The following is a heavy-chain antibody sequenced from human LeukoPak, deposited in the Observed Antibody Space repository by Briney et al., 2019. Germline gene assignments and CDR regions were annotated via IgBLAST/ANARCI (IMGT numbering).Heavy chain of an antibody. CDR3: AKAGDYSYFDY. CDR1: GLTFTYYA. J-gene: IGHJ4*02. CDR2: ISGSDGST. V-gene: IGHV3-23*01. Sequence: PGGSLRLSCAASGLTFTYYAMNWVRQAPGKGLEWVSAISGSDGSTYYADSVKGRFTISRDNSKNTLYLQMNSLRAEDTAVYYCAKAGDYSYFDYWGQGTLVTVSS. D-gene: IGHD4-11*01.